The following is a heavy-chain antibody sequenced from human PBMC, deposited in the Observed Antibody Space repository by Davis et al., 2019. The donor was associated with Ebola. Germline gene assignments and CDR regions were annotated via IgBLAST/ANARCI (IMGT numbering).Heavy chain of an antibody. J-gene: IGHJ6*02. V-gene: IGHV3-48*02. CDR1: GFSFSSCS. D-gene: IGHD3-10*01. CDR3: ARVGVTMVRGVIDYYYYYGMDV. CDR2: ISSSSSTI. Sequence: PGGSLRLSCAASGFSFSSCSMNWVRQAPGKGLEWVSYISSSSSTIYYADSVKGRFTISRDNAKNSLYLQMNSLRDEDTAVYYCARVGVTMVRGVIDYYYYYGMDVWGQGTTVTVSS.